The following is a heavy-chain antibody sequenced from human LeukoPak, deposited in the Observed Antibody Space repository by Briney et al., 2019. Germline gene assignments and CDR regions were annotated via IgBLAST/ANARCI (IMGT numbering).Heavy chain of an antibody. Sequence: PSETLSLTCAVYGGSFSGYYWSWIRQPPGKGLEWTGEINHSGSTNYNPSLKSRVTISVDTSKNQFSLKLSSVTAADTAVYYCARVRGPYSNPLDYWGQGTLVTVSS. J-gene: IGHJ4*02. CDR1: GGSFSGYY. CDR3: ARVRGPYSNPLDY. D-gene: IGHD6-13*01. V-gene: IGHV4-34*01. CDR2: INHSGST.